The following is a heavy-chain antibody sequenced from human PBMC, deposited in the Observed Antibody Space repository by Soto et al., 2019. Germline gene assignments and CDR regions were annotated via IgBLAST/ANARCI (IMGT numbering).Heavy chain of an antibody. D-gene: IGHD3-10*01. Sequence: PGGSLRLSCAASGFTFSSYGMHWVRQAPGKGLEWVAVISYDGSNKYYADSVKGRFTISRDNSKNTLYLQMNSLRAEDTAVYYSAKDRGSGRDRGYGMDVWGQGTTVTVSS. V-gene: IGHV3-30*18. CDR2: ISYDGSNK. J-gene: IGHJ6*02. CDR3: AKDRGSGRDRGYGMDV. CDR1: GFTFSSYG.